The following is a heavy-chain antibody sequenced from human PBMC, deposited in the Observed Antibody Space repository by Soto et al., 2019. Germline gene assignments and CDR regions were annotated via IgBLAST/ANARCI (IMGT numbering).Heavy chain of an antibody. CDR1: GASLSDNY. J-gene: IGHJ6*02. CDR3: ARADRTLVTSYSLDV. CDR2: INHSGNT. D-gene: IGHD2-21*02. Sequence: ETLSLTCAVYGASLSDNYCNWLRQPPGKGLEWIGEINHSGNTNYNPSLGSRVTISIDTSKNQLSLNLRSVSAADTAAYYCARADRTLVTSYSLDVWGQGTTVTVSS. V-gene: IGHV4-34*01.